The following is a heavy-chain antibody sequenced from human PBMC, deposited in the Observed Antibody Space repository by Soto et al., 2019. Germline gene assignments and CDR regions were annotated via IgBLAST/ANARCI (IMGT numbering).Heavy chain of an antibody. CDR1: GYTFTSYY. CDR2: INPSGGST. V-gene: IGHV1-46*03. D-gene: IGHD6-6*01. J-gene: IGHJ3*02. Sequence: GASVKVSCTSSGYTFTSYYMHWVRQATGQGLEWMGIINPSGGSTSYAQKFQGRVTMTRDTSTSTVYMELSSLRSEDTAVYYCAREELGGSIAARPGPDAFDIWGQGTMVTVSS. CDR3: AREELGGSIAARPGPDAFDI.